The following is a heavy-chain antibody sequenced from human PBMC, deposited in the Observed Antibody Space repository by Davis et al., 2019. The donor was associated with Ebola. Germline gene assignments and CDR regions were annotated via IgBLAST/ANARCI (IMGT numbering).Heavy chain of an antibody. Sequence: PSETLPLTCTVSGVSIIDHYWSCIRQSPGKGLEWIGYIDYRGRSTYKPSLRSRITMSVDTSKNQFFLKLKSITAADTAVYYCARGGSPAMFKGVDEWGQGTLVTVSS. CDR1: GVSIIDHY. V-gene: IGHV4-59*11. CDR2: IDYRGRS. CDR3: ARGGSPAMFKGVDE. J-gene: IGHJ4*02. D-gene: IGHD2-2*01.